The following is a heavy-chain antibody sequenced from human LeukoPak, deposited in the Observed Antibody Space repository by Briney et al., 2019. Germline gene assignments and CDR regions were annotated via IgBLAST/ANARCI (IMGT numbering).Heavy chain of an antibody. D-gene: IGHD5-12*01. Sequence: GGSLRLSCAASGFTFSSYEMNWVRQAPGKGLEWVSYISSSGSTIYYADSVKGRFTISRDNAKNSLYLQMNSLRAEDTAVYYCASRYSGYDYTAYFDFWGQGTLVTVSS. CDR2: ISSSGSTI. CDR3: ASRYSGYDYTAYFDF. CDR1: GFTFSSYE. J-gene: IGHJ4*02. V-gene: IGHV3-48*03.